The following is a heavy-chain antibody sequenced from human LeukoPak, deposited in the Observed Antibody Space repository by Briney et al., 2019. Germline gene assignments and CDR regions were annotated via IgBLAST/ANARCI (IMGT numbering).Heavy chain of an antibody. D-gene: IGHD2-2*01. Sequence: GGSLRLSCAASGFTFSIYSMNWVRQAPGKGLEWVSSISSSGSFIYYADSVKGRLTTSRDNAKNSLYLQMNSLRADDTAVYYCARVVTAAWDWFDPWGQGTLVTVSS. V-gene: IGHV3-21*01. CDR1: GFTFSIYS. J-gene: IGHJ5*02. CDR2: ISSSGSFI. CDR3: ARVVTAAWDWFDP.